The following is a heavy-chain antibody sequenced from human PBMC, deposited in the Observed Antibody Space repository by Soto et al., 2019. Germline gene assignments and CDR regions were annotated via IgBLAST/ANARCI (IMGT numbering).Heavy chain of an antibody. V-gene: IGHV1-18*01. Sequence: GASVKVSCKASGYTFTSYGISWVRQAPGQGLEWMGWISAYNGNTNYAQKLQGRVTMTTDTSTSTAYMELRSLRSDDTAVYYCARLREKITIFPGYMDVWGKGTTVTVSS. J-gene: IGHJ6*03. CDR2: ISAYNGNT. CDR1: GYTFTSYG. D-gene: IGHD3-3*01. CDR3: ARLREKITIFPGYMDV.